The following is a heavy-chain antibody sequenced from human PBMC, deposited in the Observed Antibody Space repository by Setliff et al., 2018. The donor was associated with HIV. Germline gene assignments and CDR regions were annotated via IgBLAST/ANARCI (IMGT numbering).Heavy chain of an antibody. CDR3: ARRGGSYPHDAFDI. D-gene: IGHD1-26*01. CDR1: GGSISSGSYY. Sequence: SETLSLTCTVSGGSISSGSYYWSWIRQPPGKGLEWIGSIYHSGNTNYNPSLKSRVTISVEKPKNQFSLKLSSVTAADTAVYYCARRGGSYPHDAFDIWGQGTMVTVSS. CDR2: IYHSGNT. J-gene: IGHJ3*02. V-gene: IGHV4-39*01.